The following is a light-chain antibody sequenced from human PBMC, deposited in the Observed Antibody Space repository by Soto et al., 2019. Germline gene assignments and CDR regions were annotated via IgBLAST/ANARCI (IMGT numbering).Light chain of an antibody. Sequence: ENVLTQSPVTLPLSPGERATLSCRASQSVSSYSLAWYQQKPGQAPRLVMYGTSNRATGIPDRFSGSGSGTDFTLTISRLEPEDFAVYYCQQYDSSPRTFGQGTKVDIK. J-gene: IGKJ1*01. V-gene: IGKV3-20*01. CDR3: QQYDSSPRT. CDR2: GTS. CDR1: QSVSSYS.